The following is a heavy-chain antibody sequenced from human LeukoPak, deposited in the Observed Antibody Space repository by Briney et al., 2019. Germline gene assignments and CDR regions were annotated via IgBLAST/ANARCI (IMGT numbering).Heavy chain of an antibody. D-gene: IGHD4-11*01. CDR2: ISGSGGST. CDR1: GLTVSTNY. Sequence: GGSLRLSCAASGLTVSTNYMSWVRQAPGKGLEWVSAISGSGGSTYYADSVKGRFTISRDNSKNTLYLQMNSLRAEDTAVYYCAKDPTGTGEDYWGQGTLVTVSS. J-gene: IGHJ4*02. CDR3: AKDPTGTGEDY. V-gene: IGHV3-23*01.